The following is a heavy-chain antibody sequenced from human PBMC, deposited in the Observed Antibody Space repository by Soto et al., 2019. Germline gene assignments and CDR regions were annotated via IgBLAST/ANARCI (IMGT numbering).Heavy chain of an antibody. Sequence: PGGSLRLSCAASGFTFSSYAMHWVRQAPGKGLEWVAVISYDGSNKYYADSVKGRFTISRDNSKNTLYLQMNSLRAEDTAVYYCERDCSSTSCPTYYGMDVWGQGTTVTVS. CDR3: ERDCSSTSCPTYYGMDV. CDR1: GFTFSSYA. J-gene: IGHJ6*02. V-gene: IGHV3-30-3*01. CDR2: ISYDGSNK. D-gene: IGHD2-2*01.